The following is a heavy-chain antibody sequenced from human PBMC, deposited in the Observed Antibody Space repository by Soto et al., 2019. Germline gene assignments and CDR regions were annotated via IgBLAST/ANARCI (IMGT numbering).Heavy chain of an antibody. V-gene: IGHV3-23*01. CDR1: GFTFSSHA. J-gene: IGHJ4*02. D-gene: IGHD2-2*01. CDR2: ISGSDAGT. Sequence: EVQLLESGGGLVQPGGSLRLSCEASGFTFSSHAMSWVRQAPGKGLEWVSAISGSDAGTFDADSVRGRFTISRDNSKNTLYLHMTSLRVEDTARYYCTTDPCTRSSCYCDFWGQGSLVTVSS. CDR3: TTDPCTRSSCYCDF.